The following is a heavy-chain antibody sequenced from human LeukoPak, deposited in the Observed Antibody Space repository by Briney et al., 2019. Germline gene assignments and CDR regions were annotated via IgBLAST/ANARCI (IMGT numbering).Heavy chain of an antibody. CDR2: INHSGST. J-gene: IGHJ4*02. V-gene: IGHV4-34*01. CDR1: GGSFSGYY. D-gene: IGHD3-3*01. CDR3: ARRPRSFTVFGVVIDY. Sequence: SETLSLTCAVYGGSFSGYYWSWIRQPPGKGLEWIGEINHSGSTNYNPSLKSRVTISVDTSKNQFSLKLSSVTAADTAVYYCARRPRSFTVFGVVIDYWGQGTLVTVSS.